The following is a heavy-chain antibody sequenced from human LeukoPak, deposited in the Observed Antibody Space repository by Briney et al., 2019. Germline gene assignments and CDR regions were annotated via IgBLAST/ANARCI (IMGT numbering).Heavy chain of an antibody. V-gene: IGHV4-39*02. CDR3: ARDSGSQKAFDI. D-gene: IGHD1-26*01. Sequence: PSETLSLTCTVSGGSISSSSYYWGWIRQPPGKGLKWIGSIYYSGSTYYNPSLKSRVTISVDTSKNQFSLKLSSVTAADTAVYYCARDSGSQKAFDIWGQGTMVTVSS. J-gene: IGHJ3*02. CDR2: IYYSGST. CDR1: GGSISSSSYY.